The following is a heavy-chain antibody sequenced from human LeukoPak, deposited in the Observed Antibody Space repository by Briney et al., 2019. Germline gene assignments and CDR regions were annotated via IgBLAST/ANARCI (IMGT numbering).Heavy chain of an antibody. CDR1: GFTFSNYW. CDR3: AINSGRDY. CDR2: IRQDGSEK. D-gene: IGHD1-26*01. J-gene: IGHJ4*02. V-gene: IGHV3-7*03. Sequence: GGSLRLSCAASGFTFSNYWMSWVRQAPGNGLEWVANIRQDGSEKYYVDSVKGRFTISRDNAKNSLYLQMSSLRVEDTAVYYCAINSGRDYWGQGTLVTVSS.